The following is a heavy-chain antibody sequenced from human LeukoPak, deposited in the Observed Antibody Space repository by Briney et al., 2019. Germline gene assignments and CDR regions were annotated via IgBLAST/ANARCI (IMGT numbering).Heavy chain of an antibody. CDR3: AREVFDYDFWSGYHQGWFDP. Sequence: ASVKVSCKASGYTFTSYGISWVRQAPGQGLEWMGWISAYNGNTNYAQKLQGRVTMTTDTSTSTAYMELRSLRSDDTAVYYCAREVFDYDFWSGYHQGWFDPWGQGTLVTVSS. V-gene: IGHV1-18*01. CDR1: GYTFTSYG. D-gene: IGHD3-3*01. CDR2: ISAYNGNT. J-gene: IGHJ5*02.